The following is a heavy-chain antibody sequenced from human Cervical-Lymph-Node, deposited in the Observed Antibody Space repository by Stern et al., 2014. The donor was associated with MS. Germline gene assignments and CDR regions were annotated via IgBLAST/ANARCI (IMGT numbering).Heavy chain of an antibody. V-gene: IGHV1-46*03. D-gene: IGHD1-26*01. CDR1: GYTFTSYY. CDR3: ARVGATGGWWFDP. CDR2: INPSGGST. J-gene: IGHJ5*02. Sequence: QVQLVQSGAEVKKPGASVKVSCKASGYTFTSYYMHWVRQAPGQGLEWMVIINPSGGSTSYAQKFQGRVTMTRDTSTSTVYMELSSLRSEDTAVYYCARVGATGGWWFDPWGQGTLVTVSS.